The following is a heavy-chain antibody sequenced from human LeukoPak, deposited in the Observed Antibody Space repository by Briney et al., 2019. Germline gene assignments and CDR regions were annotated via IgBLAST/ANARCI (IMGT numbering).Heavy chain of an antibody. J-gene: IGHJ4*02. D-gene: IGHD3-16*02. V-gene: IGHV3-30*04. CDR1: GFTFSNYA. Sequence: GGSLRLSCAASGFTFSNYAMHWVRQAPDKGLEWVAVVSYDGSNKYYADSVKGRFTVSRDNSKNTLYLQMNSLGAEDTAVSYCAIGDSLGELSSSFEYWGQGTLVTVSS. CDR2: VSYDGSNK. CDR3: AIGDSLGELSSSFEY.